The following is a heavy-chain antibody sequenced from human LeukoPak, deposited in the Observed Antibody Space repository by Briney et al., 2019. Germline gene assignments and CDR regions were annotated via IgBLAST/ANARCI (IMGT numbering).Heavy chain of an antibody. V-gene: IGHV3-23*01. CDR3: AKDRSSSVPNWFDP. D-gene: IGHD6-13*01. Sequence: GGSLRLSCAVSGFTLSNYAMSWVRQAPGKGLEWVSAISGSGGSTYYADSVKGRFTISRDNSKNTLYLQMNSLRAEDTAVYYCAKDRSSSVPNWFDPWGQGTLVTVSS. J-gene: IGHJ5*02. CDR1: GFTLSNYA. CDR2: ISGSGGST.